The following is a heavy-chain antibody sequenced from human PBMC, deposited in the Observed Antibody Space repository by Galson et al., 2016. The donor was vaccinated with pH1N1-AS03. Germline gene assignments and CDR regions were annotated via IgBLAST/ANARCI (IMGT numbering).Heavy chain of an antibody. CDR2: TSSSGGST. CDR1: GFTFTDFA. J-gene: IGHJ6*02. D-gene: IGHD1-1*01. CDR3: AKDRNDYRLHYFAGSDV. Sequence: SLRLSCATSGFTFTDFAVSWVRRAPGRGLEWISATSSSGGSTYYAESVKDRFTISRDYSKNTVDLQMNSLRAEDTAVYYCAKDRNDYRLHYFAGSDVWGQGNTVIVSS. V-gene: IGHV3-23*01.